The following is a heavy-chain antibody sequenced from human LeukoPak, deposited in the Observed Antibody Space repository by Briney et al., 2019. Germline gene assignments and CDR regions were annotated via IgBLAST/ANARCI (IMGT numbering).Heavy chain of an antibody. CDR1: GFTFSSYW. Sequence: GGSLRLSCAASGFTFSSYWMHWVCQAPGKGLVWVSRLNSDGSSTSYADSVKGRFTISRDNAKNTLYLQMNSLRAEDTAVYYCARDSRYTMDVWGQGTTVTVSS. CDR3: ARDSRYTMDV. CDR2: LNSDGSST. D-gene: IGHD1-1*01. J-gene: IGHJ6*02. V-gene: IGHV3-74*01.